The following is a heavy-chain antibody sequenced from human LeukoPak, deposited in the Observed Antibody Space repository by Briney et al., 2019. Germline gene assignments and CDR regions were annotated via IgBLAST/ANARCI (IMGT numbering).Heavy chain of an antibody. V-gene: IGHV3-23*01. CDR2: ISGSGGST. CDR1: GFTFSSYA. Sequence: GGSLRLSCTASGFTFSSYAMSWVRQAPGKGLEWVSAISGSGGSTYYADSVKGRFTISRDNSKNTLYLQMNSLRAEDTAVYYCAKVNDFWSGYSDYWGQGTLVTVSS. D-gene: IGHD3-3*01. J-gene: IGHJ4*02. CDR3: AKVNDFWSGYSDY.